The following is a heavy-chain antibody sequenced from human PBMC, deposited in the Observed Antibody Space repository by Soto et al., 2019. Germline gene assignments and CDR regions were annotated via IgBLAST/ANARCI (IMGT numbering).Heavy chain of an antibody. CDR1: GGSISSGGYY. J-gene: IGHJ6*03. V-gene: IGHV4-31*03. D-gene: IGHD3-16*01. CDR2: IYYSGST. Sequence: PSETLSLTCTVSGGSISSGGYYWSWIRQHPGKGLEWIGYIYYSGSTYYNPSLKSRVTISVDTSKNQFSLKLSSVTAADTAVYYSARVLGGVTNYYYYYYMDVWGKGTTVTVSS. CDR3: ARVLGGVTNYYYYYYMDV.